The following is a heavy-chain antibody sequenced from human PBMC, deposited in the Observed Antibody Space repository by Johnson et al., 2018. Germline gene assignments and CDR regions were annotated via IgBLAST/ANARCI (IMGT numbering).Heavy chain of an antibody. V-gene: IGHV4-59*01. CDR3: AKGGTVTTWNFQH. CDR2: IYYSGST. CDR1: GGSISSYY. J-gene: IGHJ1*01. Sequence: QVQLQESGPGLVKPSETLSLTCTVSGGSISSYYWSWIRQPPGKGLEWIGYIYYSGSTNYNPSLKSRVTIPVDTSKNQFSLKLSAVTAADTAVYYWAKGGTVTTWNFQHWGQGTLVTVSS. D-gene: IGHD4-11*01.